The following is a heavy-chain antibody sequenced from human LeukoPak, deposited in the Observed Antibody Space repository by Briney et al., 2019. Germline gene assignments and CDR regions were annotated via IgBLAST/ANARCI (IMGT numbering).Heavy chain of an antibody. D-gene: IGHD1-26*01. CDR1: GFTFSSYG. J-gene: IGHJ4*02. CDR3: ARVSDNIVGATTTFDY. CDR2: IRYDGSNK. V-gene: IGHV3-30*02. Sequence: PGGSLRLSCAASGFTFSSYGMHWVRQAPGKGLEWVAFIRYDGSNKYYADSVKGRFTISRDNAKKSLYLQMNSLRAEDTAVYYCARVSDNIVGATTTFDYWGQGTLVTVYS.